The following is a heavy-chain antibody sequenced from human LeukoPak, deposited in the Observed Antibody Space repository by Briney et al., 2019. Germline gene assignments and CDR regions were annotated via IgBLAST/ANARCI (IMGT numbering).Heavy chain of an antibody. CDR3: ARDSGLIDY. D-gene: IGHD5-12*01. Sequence: SETLSLTCTVSGDSINNYYWSWIRQPPGKGLEWIGYVYYSGTTNYNPSLKSRASISVDTSKNQFSLKLSSVTAADTAVYYCARDSGLIDYWGQGTLVTVSS. CDR2: VYYSGTT. V-gene: IGHV4-59*01. CDR1: GDSINNYY. J-gene: IGHJ4*02.